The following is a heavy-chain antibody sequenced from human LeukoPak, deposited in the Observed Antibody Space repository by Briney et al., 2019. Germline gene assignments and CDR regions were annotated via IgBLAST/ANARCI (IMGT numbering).Heavy chain of an antibody. V-gene: IGHV3-33*06. J-gene: IGHJ4*02. CDR1: GFTFSSYG. CDR3: AKDYGVPLYSTLYYFDY. D-gene: IGHD4-11*01. CDR2: IWYDGSNK. Sequence: PGGSLRLSCAASGFTFSSYGMHWVRQAPGKGLEWVAVIWYDGSNKYYADSVKGRFTISRDNSKNTLYLQMNSLRAEDTAVYYCAKDYGVPLYSTLYYFDYWGQGTLVTVSS.